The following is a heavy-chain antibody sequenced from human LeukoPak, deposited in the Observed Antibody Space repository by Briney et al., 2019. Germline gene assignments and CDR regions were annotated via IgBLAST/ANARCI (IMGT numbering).Heavy chain of an antibody. V-gene: IGHV4-59*01. J-gene: IGHJ3*02. CDR3: ARAKYQLDAFGI. Sequence: SETLSLTCTVSGGSISSYYGSWIRQPPGKGLEWIGYIYYSGSTNYNPSLKSRVTMSVDTSKNQFSLKLSSVTAADTAVYYCARAKYQLDAFGIWGQGTMVTVSS. D-gene: IGHD2-2*01. CDR2: IYYSGST. CDR1: GGSISSYY.